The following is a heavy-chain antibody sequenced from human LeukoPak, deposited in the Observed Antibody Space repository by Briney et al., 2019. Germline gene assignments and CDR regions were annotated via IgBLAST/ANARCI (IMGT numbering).Heavy chain of an antibody. Sequence: GGSLRLSCAASGFPDSSNYMSWVRQAPGEGLEWVSVIYSGSSTFDADSVGGRFTISRDNSKDMVYLQMNSLNVEDTSTYYCGKEGGAWGQGTKVTVSS. CDR1: GFPDSSNY. V-gene: IGHV3-53*01. CDR2: IYSGSST. CDR3: GKEGGA. J-gene: IGHJ5*02. D-gene: IGHD3-16*01.